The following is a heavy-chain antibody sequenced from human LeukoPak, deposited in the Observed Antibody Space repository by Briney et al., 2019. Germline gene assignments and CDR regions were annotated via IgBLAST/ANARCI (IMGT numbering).Heavy chain of an antibody. CDR1: GFTFSSYA. D-gene: IGHD2-21*01. J-gene: IGHJ4*02. CDR3: AKGGFLFPFDY. V-gene: IGHV3-23*01. Sequence: PGGSLRLSCAASGFTFSSYAMSWVRQAPGKGLEWVSVISNSGGSTYHADSVKGRSTISRDNSKNTLYLQMNSLRAEDTAVYYCAKGGFLFPFDYWGQGTLVTVSS. CDR2: ISNSGGST.